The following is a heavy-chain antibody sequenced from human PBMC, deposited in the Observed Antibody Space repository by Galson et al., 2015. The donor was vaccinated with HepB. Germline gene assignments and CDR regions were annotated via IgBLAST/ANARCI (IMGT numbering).Heavy chain of an antibody. CDR3: ARRRREFFGGGKYYYYYGMDV. CDR2: IYYSGST. CDR1: GGSISSYY. D-gene: IGHD3-3*01. J-gene: IGHJ6*02. V-gene: IGHV4-59*01. Sequence: SETLSLTCTVSGGSISSYYWSWIRQPPGKGLEWIGYIYYSGSTNYNPSLKSRVTISVDTSKNQFSLKLSSVTAADTAVYYCARRRREFFGGGKYYYYYGMDVWGQGTTVTVSS.